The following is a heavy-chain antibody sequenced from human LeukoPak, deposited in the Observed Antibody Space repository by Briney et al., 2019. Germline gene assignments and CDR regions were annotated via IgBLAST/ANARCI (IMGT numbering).Heavy chain of an antibody. V-gene: IGHV3-74*01. CDR2: INSDGSST. Sequence: GGSLRLSCAASGFTFSSYWMHWVRHAPGKGLVWVSRINSDGSSTSYADSVKGRFTISRDNAKNTLYLQMNSLRAEDTAVYYCARADCGDSSFDYWGQGTLVTVSS. CDR3: ARADCGDSSFDY. D-gene: IGHD4-17*01. J-gene: IGHJ4*02. CDR1: GFTFSSYW.